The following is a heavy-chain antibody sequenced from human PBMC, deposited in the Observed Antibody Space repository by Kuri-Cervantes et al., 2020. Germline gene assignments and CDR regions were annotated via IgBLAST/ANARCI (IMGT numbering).Heavy chain of an antibody. D-gene: IGHD3-22*01. CDR1: GYTFTSYG. V-gene: IGHV1-18*01. Sequence: ASVKVSCKASGYTFTSYGISWVRQAPGQGLEWMGWISAYNGNTNYAQKLQGRVTMTTDTSTSTAYMELRSLSAEDTAVYYCAKSGGSASYYEYSQHWGQGTLVTVSS. J-gene: IGHJ1*01. CDR2: ISAYNGNT. CDR3: AKSGGSASYYEYSQH.